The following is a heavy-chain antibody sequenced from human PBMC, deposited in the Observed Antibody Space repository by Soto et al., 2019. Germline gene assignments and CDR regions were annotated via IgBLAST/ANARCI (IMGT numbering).Heavy chain of an antibody. CDR3: ARDWGPNLGYCFDY. CDR2: INPNSGGT. D-gene: IGHD3-16*01. V-gene: IGHV1-2*04. Sequence: VKISPASVKVSCKASGYTFTGYYMHWVRQAPGQGLEWMGWINPNSGGTNYAQKFQGWVTMTRDTSISTAYMELSRLRSDDTAVYYCARDWGPNLGYCFDYWGQGTLVTDSS. CDR1: GYTFTGYY. J-gene: IGHJ4*02.